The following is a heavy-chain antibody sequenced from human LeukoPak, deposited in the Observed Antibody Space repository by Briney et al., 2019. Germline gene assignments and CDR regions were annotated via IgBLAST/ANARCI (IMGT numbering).Heavy chain of an antibody. CDR1: GGSISSYY. CDR3: ARDWGQRGYSYGPDDYYYGMDV. Sequence: SETLSLTCTVSGGSISSYYWSWIRQPPGKGLEWIGYIYYSGSTNYNPSLKSRVTISVDTSKNQFSPKLSSVTAADTAVYYCARDWGQRGYSYGPDDYYYGMDVWGQGTTVTVSS. J-gene: IGHJ6*02. CDR2: IYYSGST. D-gene: IGHD5-18*01. V-gene: IGHV4-59*01.